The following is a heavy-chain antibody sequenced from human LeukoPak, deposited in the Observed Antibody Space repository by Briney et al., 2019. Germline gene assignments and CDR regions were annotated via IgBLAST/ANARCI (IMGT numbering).Heavy chain of an antibody. D-gene: IGHD3-22*01. V-gene: IGHV4-61*02. CDR2: IYTSGST. Sequence: SQTLSLTCTVSGGSISSGSYYWSWIRQPAGKGLEWIGRIYTSGSTNYNPSLKSRVTISVDTSKNQFSLKLSSVTAADTAVYYCARHSANYYDSSGRVYYFDYWGQGTLVTVSS. CDR3: ARHSANYYDSSGRVYYFDY. J-gene: IGHJ4*02. CDR1: GGSISSGSYY.